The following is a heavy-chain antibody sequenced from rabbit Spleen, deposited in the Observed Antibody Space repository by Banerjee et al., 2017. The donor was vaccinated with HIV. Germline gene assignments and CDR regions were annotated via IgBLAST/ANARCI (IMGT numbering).Heavy chain of an antibody. Sequence: QSLEESGGDLVKPGASLTLTCTASGVSFSSSSYMCWVRQAPGKGLEWIACIDSGSSGFTYFATWAKGRFTCSKTSSTTVTLQMTRLTAADMATYFCARDSGSSFSSYGMDLWGPGTLVTVS. CDR1: GVSFSSSSY. V-gene: IGHV1S40*01. J-gene: IGHJ6*01. CDR3: ARDSGSSFSSYGMDL. D-gene: IGHD8-1*01. CDR2: IDSGSSGFT.